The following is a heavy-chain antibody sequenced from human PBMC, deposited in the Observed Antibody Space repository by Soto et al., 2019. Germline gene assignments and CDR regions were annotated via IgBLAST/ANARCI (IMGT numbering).Heavy chain of an antibody. Sequence: QVQLVESGGGVVQPGRSLRLSCAASGFTFSSYGMHWVRQAPGKGLEWVAVISYDGSNKYYADSVKGRFTISRDNSKNTLYLQMNSLIAEDTAVYYCAKIWFGELLPPTPFDYWGQGTLVTVSS. CDR3: AKIWFGELLPPTPFDY. V-gene: IGHV3-30*18. CDR1: GFTFSSYG. CDR2: ISYDGSNK. D-gene: IGHD3-10*01. J-gene: IGHJ4*02.